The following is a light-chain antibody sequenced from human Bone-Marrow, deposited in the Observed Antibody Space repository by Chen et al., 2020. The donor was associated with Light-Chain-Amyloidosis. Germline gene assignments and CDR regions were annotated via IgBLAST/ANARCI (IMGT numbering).Light chain of an antibody. V-gene: IGLV2-14*01. CDR1: SSDVGGDNH. CDR3: SSYTSTNTLV. J-gene: IGLJ1*01. Sequence: QSALTQPASVSGSPGQSITISCTGTSSDVGGDNHVSWYQQHPDKAPKLMIYEVTNRPSWVPDRFSGSKSDNTASLTISRLQTEDEADYFCSSYTSTNTLVVGSGTSVTVL. CDR2: EVT.